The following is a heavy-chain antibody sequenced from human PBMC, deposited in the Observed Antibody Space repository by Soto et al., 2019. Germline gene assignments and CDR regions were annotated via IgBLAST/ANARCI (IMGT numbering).Heavy chain of an antibody. CDR3: VKDRPPKTVILYWFDP. CDR1: GYTFTSYG. J-gene: IGHJ5*02. V-gene: IGHV1-18*01. CDR2: ISAYNGNT. Sequence: GASVKVSCKASGYTFTSYGISWVRQAPGQGLEWMGWISAYNGNTNYAQKLQGRVTMTTDTSTSTAYMELRSLRSDDTAVYYCVKDRPPKTVILYWFDPWGQETLVTVSS.